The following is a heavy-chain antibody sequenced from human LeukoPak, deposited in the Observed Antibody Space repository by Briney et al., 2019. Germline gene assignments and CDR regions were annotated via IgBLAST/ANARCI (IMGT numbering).Heavy chain of an antibody. J-gene: IGHJ4*02. CDR3: AREASSGYQIFDY. V-gene: IGHV4-59*01. CDR1: GGSISSYY. CDR2: IYYSGST. D-gene: IGHD3-22*01. Sequence: PSETLSLTCSVSGGSISSYYWSWIRQPPGKGLEWIGYIYYSGSTNYNPSLKSRVTISVDTSKNQFSLKLSSVTAADTAVYYCAREASSGYQIFDYWGQGTLVTVSS.